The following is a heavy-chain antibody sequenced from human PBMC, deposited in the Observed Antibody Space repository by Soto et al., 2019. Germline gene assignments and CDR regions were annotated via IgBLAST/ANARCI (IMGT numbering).Heavy chain of an antibody. CDR2: IYYSGST. D-gene: IGHD3-10*01. V-gene: IGHV4-31*03. CDR3: AIRNGSGSYYVDY. CDR1: GGSISSGGYY. Sequence: QVQLQESGPGLVKPSQTLSLTCTVSGGSISSGGYYWSWIRQHPGKGLEWIGYIYYSGSTYYNPTLKSRVTISVDTSKNQFSLKLSSVTAADTAVYYCAIRNGSGSYYVDYWGQGTLVTVSS. J-gene: IGHJ4*02.